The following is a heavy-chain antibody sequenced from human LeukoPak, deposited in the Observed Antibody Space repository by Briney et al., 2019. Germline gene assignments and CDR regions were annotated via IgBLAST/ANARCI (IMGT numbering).Heavy chain of an antibody. CDR1: GFTFSSCS. Sequence: PGGSLRLSCAASGFTFSSCSMNWVRQAPGKGLEWVSSISSSSSYIYYADSVKGRFTISRDNAKNSLYLQMNSLRAEDTAVYYCASRSALGAFDIWGQGTMVTVSS. V-gene: IGHV3-21*01. CDR3: ASRSALGAFDI. CDR2: ISSSSSYI. D-gene: IGHD3-16*01. J-gene: IGHJ3*02.